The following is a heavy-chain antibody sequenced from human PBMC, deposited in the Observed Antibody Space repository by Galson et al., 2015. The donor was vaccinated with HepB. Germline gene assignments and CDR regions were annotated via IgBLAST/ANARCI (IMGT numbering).Heavy chain of an antibody. CDR3: ARDVTXXXRFCSGVGDGYHSRPYWYFDL. J-gene: IGHJ2*01. D-gene: IGHD5-24*01. CDR1: GXXXXSXG. V-gene: IGHV1-18*01. Sequence: SVKVSCKASGXXXXSXGXXXXRXXXXQGLXXXGXISAYNVNTNYAQKLQGRVTMTTDTSXSTAYMELRSLRSDDTAVYYCARDVTXXXRFCSGVGDGYHSRPYWYFDLWGRGTXXTXSS. CDR2: ISAYNVNT.